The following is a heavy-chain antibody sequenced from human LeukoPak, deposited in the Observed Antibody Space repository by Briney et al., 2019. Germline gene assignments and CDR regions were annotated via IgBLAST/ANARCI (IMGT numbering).Heavy chain of an antibody. J-gene: IGHJ3*02. V-gene: IGHV1-2*02. D-gene: IGHD3-22*01. Sequence: ASVKVSCKASGYNFTGYYLHWVRQAPGQGLEWMGWINPNTGGTNYAQKFQGRVAMTRDTSISTAYMELSRLRSDDTAVYYCASGFMGYDRSGYYDDAFDIWGQGTMVTVSS. CDR2: INPNTGGT. CDR1: GYNFTGYY. CDR3: ASGFMGYDRSGYYDDAFDI.